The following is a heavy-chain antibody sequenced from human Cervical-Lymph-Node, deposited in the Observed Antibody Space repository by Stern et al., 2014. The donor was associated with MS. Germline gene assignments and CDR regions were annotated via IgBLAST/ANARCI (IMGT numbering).Heavy chain of an antibody. Sequence: EVQLVESGGDFVQPGGSLRLSCAASGFNFNNFGMNWVRQAPGKGLEWVSSISDDGGSTYYADSVKGRFTVSRDRSQNMLYLQMNSLRVEDTAVYYCAKRVQYSSSSAYFDYWGLGTVVSVSS. D-gene: IGHD6-6*01. CDR3: AKRVQYSSSSAYFDY. V-gene: IGHV3-23*04. J-gene: IGHJ4*02. CDR1: GFNFNNFG. CDR2: ISDDGGST.